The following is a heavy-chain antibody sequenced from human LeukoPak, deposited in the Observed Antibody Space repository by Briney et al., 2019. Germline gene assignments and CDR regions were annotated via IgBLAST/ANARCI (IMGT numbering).Heavy chain of an antibody. Sequence: ASVKVSCKASGYTLTSYGISWVRQAPGQGLEWMGWISAYNGNTNYAQRLQGRVTMTTDTSTSTAYMELRSLRSDDTAVYYCARLTGYSSSWYIDYWGQGTLVTVSS. D-gene: IGHD6-13*01. V-gene: IGHV1-18*01. CDR2: ISAYNGNT. CDR3: ARLTGYSSSWYIDY. J-gene: IGHJ4*02. CDR1: GYTLTSYG.